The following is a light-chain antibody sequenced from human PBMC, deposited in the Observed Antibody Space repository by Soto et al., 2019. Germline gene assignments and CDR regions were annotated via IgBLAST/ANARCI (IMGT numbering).Light chain of an antibody. CDR1: QSINNL. V-gene: IGKV1-39*01. CDR2: GAS. CDR3: QQSSSTPT. J-gene: IGKJ4*01. Sequence: DIQMTQSPSSLSASVGDRVTITCRASQSINNLLNWYQQKPGKAPKLLIYGASRLESGVPSRFRGSGSGTDFTLTISDMQPEDFATYFCQQSSSTPTFGGGTNVDI.